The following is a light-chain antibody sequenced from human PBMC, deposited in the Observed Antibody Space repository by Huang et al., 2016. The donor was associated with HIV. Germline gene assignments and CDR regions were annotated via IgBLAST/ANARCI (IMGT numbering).Light chain of an antibody. V-gene: IGKV1-39*01. CDR3: QQSYNTPWM. Sequence: DIQMTQSPSSLSASVGDRVTITCRASQSISIYLNWYQQKPGKAPKLLIYAASSLQSGVPSRFSGSGSGTDFTFTISSLQPEDFATYYCQQSYNTPWMFGQGTKVEIK. CDR2: AAS. CDR1: QSISIY. J-gene: IGKJ1*01.